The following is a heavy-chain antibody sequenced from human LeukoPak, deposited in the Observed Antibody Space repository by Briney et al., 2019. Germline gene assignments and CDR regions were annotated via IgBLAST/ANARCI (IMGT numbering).Heavy chain of an antibody. D-gene: IGHD4-17*01. J-gene: IGHJ3*02. V-gene: IGHV3-21*01. CDR1: GFTFSSYN. CDR3: ASTDFGDYVDAFDI. CDR2: ISSSSSYI. Sequence: SGGSLRLSCAASGFTFSSYNMNWVRQAPGKGLEWVSSISSSSSYIYYADSVRGRFTISRDNAKNSLYLQINSLRAEDTAVYYCASTDFGDYVDAFDIWGQGTMVTVSS.